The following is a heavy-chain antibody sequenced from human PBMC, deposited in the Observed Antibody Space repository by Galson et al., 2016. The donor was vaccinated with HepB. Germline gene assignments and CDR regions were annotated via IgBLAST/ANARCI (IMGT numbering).Heavy chain of an antibody. D-gene: IGHD3-3*01. CDR2: ISYDGSDK. CDR3: TRASFPTFGILRGYFQH. V-gene: IGHV3-30*04. J-gene: IGHJ1*01. Sequence: SLRLSCAASGFTFSNYAFHWVRQTPGNGLEWVSVISYDGSDKYYSDSVKGRFIISRDNSTNTIILQMNSLRSDDTGVYYCTRASFPTFGILRGYFQHWGQGSRVTVSS. CDR1: GFTFSNYA.